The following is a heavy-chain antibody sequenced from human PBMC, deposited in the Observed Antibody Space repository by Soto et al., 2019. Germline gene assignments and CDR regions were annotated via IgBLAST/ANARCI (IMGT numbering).Heavy chain of an antibody. CDR3: ARQNGIAVAGYSDY. V-gene: IGHV1-2*02. CDR1: GYTFTDHY. Sequence: GASVKVSCKASGYTFTDHYIHWGLQAPGQRLEWMGWINPNSGDTNYAQKFQRRVTMTRDTSISAAYMELSRLTSDDTALYFCARQNGIAVAGYSDYWGQGTLVTVSS. J-gene: IGHJ4*02. CDR2: INPNSGDT. D-gene: IGHD6-13*01.